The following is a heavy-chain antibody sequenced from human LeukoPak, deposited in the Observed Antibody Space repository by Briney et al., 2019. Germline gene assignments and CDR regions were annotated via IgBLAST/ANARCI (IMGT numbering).Heavy chain of an antibody. V-gene: IGHV4-39*01. CDR1: GGSITSGAYY. Sequence: SETLSLTCTVSGGSITSGAYYWGWIRQPPGKGLDWIGSIYYNGATYYNPSLKSRVTISVDTSKNQFSLTVNSVTAANTAVYYCARYYTGSSYFDYWGQGTLVTVSS. CDR3: ARYYTGSSYFDY. D-gene: IGHD1-26*01. J-gene: IGHJ4*02. CDR2: IYYNGAT.